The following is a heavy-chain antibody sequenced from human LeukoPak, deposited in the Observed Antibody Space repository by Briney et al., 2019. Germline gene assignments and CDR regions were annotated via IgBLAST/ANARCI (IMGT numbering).Heavy chain of an antibody. CDR2: IYYSGST. Sequence: PSETLSLTCTVSGGSISSYYWSWIRQPPGKGLEWIGYIYYSGSTNYNPSLKSRVTISVDTSKNQFSLKLSSVTAADTALYCCARGHDSGVYFRGTHYWYFDLGARGTLVIVSS. CDR3: ARGHDSGVYFRGTHYWYFDL. D-gene: IGHD3-22*01. CDR1: GGSISSYY. V-gene: IGHV4-59*01. J-gene: IGHJ2*01.